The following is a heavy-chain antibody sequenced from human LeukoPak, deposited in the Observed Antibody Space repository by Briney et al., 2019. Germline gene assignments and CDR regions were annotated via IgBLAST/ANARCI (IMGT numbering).Heavy chain of an antibody. CDR2: INPKTGVT. D-gene: IGHD1-26*01. CDR3: ARDLAMYSPDLDY. J-gene: IGHJ4*02. V-gene: IGHV1-2*02. CDR1: GYTFTDYY. Sequence: ASVKVSCKASGYTFTDYYLHWVRQAPGHGLEWMGWINPKTGVTKYSQNFPGRVTMTRDTSISTAYMEVSRLRSDDTAVFYCARDLAMYSPDLDYWGQGTLVTVSS.